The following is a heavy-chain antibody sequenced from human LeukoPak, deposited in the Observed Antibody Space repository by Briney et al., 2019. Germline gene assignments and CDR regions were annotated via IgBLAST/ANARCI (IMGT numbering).Heavy chain of an antibody. J-gene: IGHJ4*02. CDR3: AKDLSGYFDY. CDR2: ISYDGSNK. D-gene: IGHD3-22*01. V-gene: IGHV3-30*18. CDR1: GFTFSSYG. Sequence: GGSLRLSCAASGFTFSSYGMHWVRQAPGKGLEGVAVISYDGSNKYYADSVKGRFTISRDNSKNTLYLQMNSLRAEDTAVYYCAKDLSGYFDYWGQGTLVTVSS.